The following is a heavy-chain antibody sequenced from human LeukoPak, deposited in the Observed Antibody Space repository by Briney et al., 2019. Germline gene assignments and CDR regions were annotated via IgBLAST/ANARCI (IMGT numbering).Heavy chain of an antibody. J-gene: IGHJ4*02. V-gene: IGHV1-69*04. CDR1: GGTFSSYA. CDR3: AMGVVVTAIKGNFDY. CDR2: IIPIFGIA. D-gene: IGHD2-21*02. Sequence: GASVKVSCKASGGTFSSYAISWVRQAPGQGLEWMGRIIPIFGIANYAQKFQGRVTITADKSTSTAYMELISLRSEDTAVYYCAMGVVVTAIKGNFDYWGQGTLVTVSS.